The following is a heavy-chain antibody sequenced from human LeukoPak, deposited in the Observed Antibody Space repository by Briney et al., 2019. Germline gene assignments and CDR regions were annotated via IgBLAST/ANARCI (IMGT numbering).Heavy chain of an antibody. Sequence: GGSLRLSCAASGFTFNSYSMNWVRQAPGKGLEWVSSISSSSSYIYYADSVKGRFTISRDNAKNSLYLQMNSLRAEDTAVYYCARDRGYYGSGSFDYWGQGTLVTVSS. D-gene: IGHD3-10*01. J-gene: IGHJ4*02. V-gene: IGHV3-21*01. CDR3: ARDRGYYGSGSFDY. CDR2: ISSSSSYI. CDR1: GFTFNSYS.